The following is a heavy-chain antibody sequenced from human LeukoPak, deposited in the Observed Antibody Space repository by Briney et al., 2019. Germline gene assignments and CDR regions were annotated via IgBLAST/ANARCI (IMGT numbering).Heavy chain of an antibody. Sequence: SETLSLTCTVSGGSISSSSYYWGWIRQPPGKGLEWIGSIYYSGSTYYNPSLKSRVTISVDTSKNQFSLKLSSVTAADTAVYYCARPEYYYGSGIEHWGQGTLVTVSS. D-gene: IGHD3-10*01. CDR1: GGSISSSSYY. V-gene: IGHV4-39*07. CDR3: ARPEYYYGSGIEH. J-gene: IGHJ1*01. CDR2: IYYSGST.